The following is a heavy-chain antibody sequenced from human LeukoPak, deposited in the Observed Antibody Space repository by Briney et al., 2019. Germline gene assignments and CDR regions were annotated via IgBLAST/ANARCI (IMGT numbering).Heavy chain of an antibody. CDR2: IYYSGST. Sequence: SETLSLTCTVSGGSISSYYWSWIRQPPGKGLEWIGYIYYSGSTNYNPSLKSRGTISVDTSKNQFSLKLSSVTAADTAVYYCARSREYCSSTSCSPDAFDIWGQGTMVTVSS. CDR3: ARSREYCSSTSCSPDAFDI. J-gene: IGHJ3*02. CDR1: GGSISSYY. D-gene: IGHD2-2*01. V-gene: IGHV4-59*01.